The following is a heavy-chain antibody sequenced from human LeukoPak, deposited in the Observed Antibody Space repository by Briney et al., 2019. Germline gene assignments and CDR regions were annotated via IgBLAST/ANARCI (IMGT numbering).Heavy chain of an antibody. Sequence: KSSETLSLTCTVSGGSVSSSNYYWSWIRQPPGKGLEWIGYIYYSGSTNYNPSLKSRVTISVDTSKNQFSLKLSSVTAADTAVYYCARSDYHNSGSHTVFDAFDIWGQGTRVTVSS. CDR3: ARSDYHNSGSHTVFDAFDI. D-gene: IGHD3-10*01. V-gene: IGHV4-61*01. CDR2: IYYSGST. J-gene: IGHJ3*02. CDR1: GGSVSSSNYY.